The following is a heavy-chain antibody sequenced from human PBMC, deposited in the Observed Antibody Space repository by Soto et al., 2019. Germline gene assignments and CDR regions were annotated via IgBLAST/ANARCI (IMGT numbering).Heavy chain of an antibody. CDR1: GFTFSSYA. CDR3: AKDRGIAAAVRWFDP. J-gene: IGHJ5*02. D-gene: IGHD6-13*01. CDR2: ISGSGGST. V-gene: IGHV3-23*01. Sequence: GGSLRLSCAASGFTFSSYAMSWVRQALGKGLEWVSAISGSGGSTYYADSVKGRFTIPRDNSKNTLYLQMNSLRAEDTAVYYCAKDRGIAAAVRWFDPWGQGTLVTVSS.